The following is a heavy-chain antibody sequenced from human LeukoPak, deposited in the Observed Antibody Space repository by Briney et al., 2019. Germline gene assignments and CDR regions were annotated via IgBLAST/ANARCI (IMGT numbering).Heavy chain of an antibody. CDR1: GYTFTSYY. CDR3: ARGRDSGYGDYYFDY. CDR2: INPSGGST. Sequence: GASVKVSCEASGYTFTSYYMHWVRQAPGQGLEWMGIINPSGGSTSYAQKFQGRVTMTRDTSTSTVYMELSSLRSEDTAVYYCARGRDSGYGDYYFDYWGQGTLVTVSS. J-gene: IGHJ4*02. D-gene: IGHD4-17*01. V-gene: IGHV1-46*01.